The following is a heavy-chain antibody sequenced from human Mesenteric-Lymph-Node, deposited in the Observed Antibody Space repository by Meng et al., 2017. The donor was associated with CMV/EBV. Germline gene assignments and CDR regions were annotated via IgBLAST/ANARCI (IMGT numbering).Heavy chain of an antibody. V-gene: IGHV3-53*05. CDR1: GFTVSSNY. J-gene: IGHJ4*02. CDR2: IYSGGST. Sequence: GESLKISCAASGFTVSSNYMSWVRQAPGKGLEWVSVIYSGGSTYYADSVKGRFTISRDNSKNTVYLQMNSLRTEDTAVYYCAKGLKYYDRSGYPYWGQGTLVTVSS. D-gene: IGHD3-22*01. CDR3: AKGLKYYDRSGYPY.